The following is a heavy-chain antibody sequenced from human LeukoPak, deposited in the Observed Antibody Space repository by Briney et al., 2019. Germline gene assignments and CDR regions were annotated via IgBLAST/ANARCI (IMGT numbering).Heavy chain of an antibody. CDR2: INGDGSSP. CDR3: ARGDFSSSYYFDY. CDR1: GFTFSGYW. V-gene: IGHV3-74*01. D-gene: IGHD6-13*01. J-gene: IGHJ4*02. Sequence: GGSLRPSCAASGFTFSGYWMHWVRQAPGKGLVWVSRINGDGSSPDYADSVKGRFTISRDNSKNTLYLQMNSLRAEDTAVYYCARGDFSSSYYFDYWGQGTLVTVSS.